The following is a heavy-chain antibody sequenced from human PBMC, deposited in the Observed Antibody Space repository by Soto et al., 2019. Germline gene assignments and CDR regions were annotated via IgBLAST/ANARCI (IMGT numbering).Heavy chain of an antibody. CDR1: GGSISSSNW. J-gene: IGHJ4*02. D-gene: IGHD3-22*01. CDR3: VRGNYYDGSGYYYPDY. Sequence: QVQLQESGPGLVQPSGTLSLTCAVSGGSISSSNWWNWVRQPPGKGLEWIGEIYHSGSTNYNPSLKSPVIMSVATSKNQFSLKLSSVTAADPAVYSCVRGNYYDGSGYYYPDYWGQGTLVTVSS. V-gene: IGHV4-4*02. CDR2: IYHSGST.